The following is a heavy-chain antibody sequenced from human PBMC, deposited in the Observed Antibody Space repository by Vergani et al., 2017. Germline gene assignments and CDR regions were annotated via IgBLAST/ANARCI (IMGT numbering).Heavy chain of an antibody. Sequence: QVQLVQSGSELKKPGASVKVSCKASGYTFTSYAVNWVRQAPGQGLEWMGWINTNTGNPTSAQGFTGRFVFSSVTSVSTAYLQISSLKAEDTAVYYCARGTLWFGTTNFGFDPWGQGTLVTVSS. V-gene: IGHV7-4-1*02. D-gene: IGHD3-10*01. CDR2: INTNTGNP. CDR1: GYTFTSYA. J-gene: IGHJ5*02. CDR3: ARGTLWFGTTNFGFDP.